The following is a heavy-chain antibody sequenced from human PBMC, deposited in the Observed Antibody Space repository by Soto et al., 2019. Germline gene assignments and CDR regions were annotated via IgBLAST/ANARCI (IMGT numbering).Heavy chain of an antibody. Sequence: EVQLLESGGGLVQPGGSLRLSCAASGFTFNIYAMIWVRQTPGKGLEWVSSISGSGVSANYADSVKGRFTISRDNSNSTLYLETTSVTVEDKTVSYCAKGHWRVDGRDWFDPWGQGAQVTVSS. V-gene: IGHV3-23*01. J-gene: IGHJ5*02. D-gene: IGHD6-19*01. CDR1: GFTFNIYA. CDR3: AKGHWRVDGRDWFDP. CDR2: ISGSGVSA.